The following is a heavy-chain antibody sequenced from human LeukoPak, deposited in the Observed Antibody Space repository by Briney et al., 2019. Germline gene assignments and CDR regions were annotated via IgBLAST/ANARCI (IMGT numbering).Heavy chain of an antibody. V-gene: IGHV1-2*02. CDR2: INPNSGGT. Sequence: ASVKVSCTASGYTFTSYDMHWVRQAPGQGLEWMGWINPNSGGTNYAQNFQGRVTVTRDTSISTAYMELSSLTSDDTALYYCAREFIVGATVDYWGQGTLVTVSS. D-gene: IGHD1-26*01. J-gene: IGHJ4*02. CDR1: GYTFTSYD. CDR3: AREFIVGATVDY.